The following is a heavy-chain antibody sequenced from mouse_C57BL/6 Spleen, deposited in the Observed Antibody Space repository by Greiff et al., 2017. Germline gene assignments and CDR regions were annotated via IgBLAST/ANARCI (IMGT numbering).Heavy chain of an antibody. Sequence: QVHVKQSGAELVRPGASVKLSCKASGYTFTDYYINWVKQRPGQGLEWIARIYPGSGNTYYNEKFKGKATLTAEKSSSTAYMQLSSLTSEDSAVYFCARRGYGSSYAYAMDYWGQGTSVTVSS. V-gene: IGHV1-76*01. D-gene: IGHD1-1*01. CDR3: ARRGYGSSYAYAMDY. J-gene: IGHJ4*01. CDR2: IYPGSGNT. CDR1: GYTFTDYY.